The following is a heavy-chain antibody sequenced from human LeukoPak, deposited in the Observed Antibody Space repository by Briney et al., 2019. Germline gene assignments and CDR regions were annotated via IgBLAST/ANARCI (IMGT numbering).Heavy chain of an antibody. J-gene: IGHJ4*02. Sequence: GGSLRLSCAASGFTFSSYGMHWVRQAPGKGLEWVAVISYDGSNKYYADSVKGRFTISRDNSKNTLYLQMNSLRAEDTAVYYCARTFVGARTGLGYWGQGTLVTVSS. V-gene: IGHV3-30*03. CDR3: ARTFVGARTGLGY. CDR2: ISYDGSNK. CDR1: GFTFSSYG. D-gene: IGHD1-26*01.